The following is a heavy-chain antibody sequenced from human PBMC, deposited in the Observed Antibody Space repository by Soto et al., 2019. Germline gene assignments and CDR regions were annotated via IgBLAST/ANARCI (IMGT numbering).Heavy chain of an antibody. CDR1: GGSISSGGYS. CDR3: ARSSVSSPSMDV. D-gene: IGHD6-6*01. V-gene: IGHV4-30-2*01. Sequence: PSETLSLTCAVSGGSISSGGYSWSWIRQPPGKGLEWIGYIYHSGSTYYNPSLKSRVTISVDRSKNQFSLKLSSVTAADTAVYYCARSSVSSPSMDVWGQGTTVT. J-gene: IGHJ6*01. CDR2: IYHSGST.